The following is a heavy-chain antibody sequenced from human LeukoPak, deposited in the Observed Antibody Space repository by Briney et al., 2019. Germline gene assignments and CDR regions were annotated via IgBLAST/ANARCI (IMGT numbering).Heavy chain of an antibody. CDR1: GGTFSSYA. D-gene: IGHD3-22*01. V-gene: IGHV1-69*05. CDR2: IIPIFGTA. Sequence: ASVKVSCKASGGTFSSYAISWVRQAPGQGLEWMGGIIPIFGTANYAQKFQGRVPITTDESPSTAYMELSSLRSEDTAVYYCASSQETYYYDSSGHLPTYWGQGTLVTVSS. CDR3: ASSQETYYYDSSGHLPTY. J-gene: IGHJ4*02.